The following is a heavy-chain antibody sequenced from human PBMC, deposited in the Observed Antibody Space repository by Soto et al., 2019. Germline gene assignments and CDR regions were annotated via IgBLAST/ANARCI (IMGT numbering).Heavy chain of an antibody. CDR1: GGSIISSSYY. D-gene: IGHD6-6*01. CDR2: IYYSGST. J-gene: IGHJ6*02. CDR3: ARQGGSSSDFGRYYYYGMDV. Sequence: SETLSLTCTVSGGSIISSSYYWGWIRQPPGKGLDWIGSIYYSGSTYYNPSLKSRVTISVDTSKNQFSLKLSSVTAADTAVYYCARQGGSSSDFGRYYYYGMDVWGQGTTVTVSS. V-gene: IGHV4-39*01.